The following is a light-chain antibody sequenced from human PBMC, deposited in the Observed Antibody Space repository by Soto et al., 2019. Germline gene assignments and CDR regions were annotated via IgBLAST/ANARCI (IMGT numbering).Light chain of an antibody. CDR3: QQYITWPSFT. CDR1: QSVSSN. CDR2: GAS. Sequence: EIVMTQSAATLSVSPGERATLSCRASQSVSSNLAGYQQNPAQDPRLLIYGASTRAARIPARFSGSGSGTEFTLTIRSLQSEYFAIYYCQQYITWPSFTFAPGPKEDIK. V-gene: IGKV3-15*01. J-gene: IGKJ3*01.